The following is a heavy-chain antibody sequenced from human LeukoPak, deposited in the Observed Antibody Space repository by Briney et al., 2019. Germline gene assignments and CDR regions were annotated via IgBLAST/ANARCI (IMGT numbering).Heavy chain of an antibody. CDR2: ISSSTSYI. Sequence: GGSLRLSCAASGFTFSSYSMNWIRQAPGKGLEWVSSISSSTSYIYYADSVKGRFTISKDNAKNSLYLQMNSLRAEDTAVYYCARGNYHAMDVWGQGTTVTVSS. CDR1: GFTFSSYS. V-gene: IGHV3-21*01. CDR3: ARGNYHAMDV. J-gene: IGHJ6*02.